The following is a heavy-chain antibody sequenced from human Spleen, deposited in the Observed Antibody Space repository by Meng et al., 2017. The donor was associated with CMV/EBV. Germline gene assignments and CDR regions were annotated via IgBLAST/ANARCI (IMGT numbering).Heavy chain of an antibody. V-gene: IGHV4-34*01. CDR2: INHSGST. D-gene: IGHD5-18*01. Sequence: YGGSFSGYYWSWIRQPPGKGLEWIGEINHSGSTNYNPSLKSRVTISVDTSKNQFSLKLSSVTAADTAVYYCARGHSYGRIRTNRFDPWGQGTLVTVSS. CDR1: GGSFSGYY. J-gene: IGHJ5*02. CDR3: ARGHSYGRIRTNRFDP.